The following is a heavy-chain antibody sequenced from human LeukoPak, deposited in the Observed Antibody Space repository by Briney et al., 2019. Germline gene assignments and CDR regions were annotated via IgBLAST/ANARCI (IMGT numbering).Heavy chain of an antibody. D-gene: IGHD3-22*01. CDR2: IIPILGIA. CDR3: ARDSHYYDSSGYLDY. V-gene: IGHV1-69*04. CDR1: GYTFTSYG. J-gene: IGHJ4*02. Sequence: SVTVSCKASGYTFTSYGISWVRQAPGQGLEWMGRIIPILGIANYAQKFQGRVTITADKSTSTAYMELSSLRSEDTAVYYCARDSHYYDSSGYLDYWGQGTLVTVSS.